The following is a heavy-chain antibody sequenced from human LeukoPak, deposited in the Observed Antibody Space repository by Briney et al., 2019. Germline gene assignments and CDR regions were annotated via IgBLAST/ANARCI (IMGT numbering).Heavy chain of an antibody. CDR1: GGSFSGYY. J-gene: IGHJ4*02. Sequence: PSETLSLTCAVYGGSFSGYYWSWIRQPPGKGLEWIGEINHSGSTNYNPSLKSRVTILVDTSKNQFSLKLRSVTGADAAVYYCARGPVVVEPGVYYFDYWGQGTLVTVSS. D-gene: IGHD2-15*01. CDR2: INHSGST. V-gene: IGHV4-34*01. CDR3: ARGPVVVEPGVYYFDY.